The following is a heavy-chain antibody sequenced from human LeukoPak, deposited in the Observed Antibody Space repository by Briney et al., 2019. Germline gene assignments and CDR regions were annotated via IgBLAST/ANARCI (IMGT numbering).Heavy chain of an antibody. V-gene: IGHV3-23*01. CDR1: GFTVSSDA. Sequence: GGSLRLSCAASGFTVSSDAMSWVRQAPGKGLEWVSGISGSGGSTYYADSVKGRFTISRDNSKNTLYLQMNSLRAEDTAVYYCAKAHQCCSGGSCYSGLFGYWGQGTLVTVSS. D-gene: IGHD2-15*01. CDR2: ISGSGGST. CDR3: AKAHQCCSGGSCYSGLFGY. J-gene: IGHJ4*02.